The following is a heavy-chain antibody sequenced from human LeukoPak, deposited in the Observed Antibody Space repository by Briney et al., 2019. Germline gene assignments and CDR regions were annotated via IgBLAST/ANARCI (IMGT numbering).Heavy chain of an antibody. V-gene: IGHV3-7*01. J-gene: IGHJ4*02. CDR2: IKEDGSEK. CDR3: ARGTTGY. Sequence: GRSLRLSCAASGFTLSSYGMHWVRQAPGKGPEWLANIKEDGSEKYYVDSVKGRFTISRDNAKNSLYLQVNSLRSEDTAVYYCARGTTGYWGQGTLVTVSS. CDR1: GFTLSSYG. D-gene: IGHD1-1*01.